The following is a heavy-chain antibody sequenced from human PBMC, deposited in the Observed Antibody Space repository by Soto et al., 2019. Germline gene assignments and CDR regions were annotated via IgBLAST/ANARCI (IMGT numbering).Heavy chain of an antibody. CDR2: IKSKTDGGTA. D-gene: IGHD3-9*01. Sequence: GGSLRLSCVASGFNLSHPWMTWVRQAAGKGLEWVGRIKSKTDGGTADYATPVKGRATISRDDSKNTVYLQMNSLKTEDTAVYYCTTGIYYDILTGYHNVAYWGQGALVTVSS. CDR1: GFNLSHPW. J-gene: IGHJ4*02. CDR3: TTGIYYDILTGYHNVAY. V-gene: IGHV3-15*01.